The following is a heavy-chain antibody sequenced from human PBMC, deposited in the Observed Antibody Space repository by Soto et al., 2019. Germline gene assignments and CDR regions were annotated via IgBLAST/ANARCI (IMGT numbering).Heavy chain of an antibody. D-gene: IGHD2-2*02. V-gene: IGHV1-69*06. CDR1: GSRFSNYV. CDR2: IIPIFNST. J-gene: IGHJ4*02. CDR3: AREGRGKKAGYNGLVSLGY. Sequence: QVQLVQSGAEVKTPGSSLKVSCKVSGSRFSNYVISWVRHAPGHGLEWLGRIIPIFNSTKYAQSFQGRVTITADKSTSTASLELSSLRSDDTAVYYCAREGRGKKAGYNGLVSLGYWGQGTLVNVS.